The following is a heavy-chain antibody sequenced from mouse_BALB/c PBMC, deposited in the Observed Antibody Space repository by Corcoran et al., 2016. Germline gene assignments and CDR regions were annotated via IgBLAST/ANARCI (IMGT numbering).Heavy chain of an antibody. J-gene: IGHJ1*01. Sequence: EVQLQQSGAELVKPGASVKLSCTASGFNIKDTYMHWVKQRPEQGLEWIGRIAPANGNTKYDPKFQGKTTITADTSSNTANLQLSSMTSEDTAFYYCAIWDWYFDVWGAGTTVTVSS. D-gene: IGHD1-1*02. CDR3: AIWDWYFDV. CDR2: IAPANGNT. V-gene: IGHV14-3*02. CDR1: GFNIKDTY.